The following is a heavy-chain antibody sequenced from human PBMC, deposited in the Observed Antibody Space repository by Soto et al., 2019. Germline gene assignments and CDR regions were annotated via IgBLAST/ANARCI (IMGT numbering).Heavy chain of an antibody. CDR3: ARDLSGYDYTPYFDY. V-gene: IGHV1-18*04. D-gene: IGHD5-12*01. CDR2: ISAYNGNT. Sequence: ASVKVSCKASGYTFTSYGISWVRQAPGQGLEWMGWISAYNGNTNYAQKLQGRVTMTTDTSTSTAYMELRSLRSDDTAVYYCARDLSGYDYTPYFDYWGQGTLVTVS. CDR1: GYTFTSYG. J-gene: IGHJ4*02.